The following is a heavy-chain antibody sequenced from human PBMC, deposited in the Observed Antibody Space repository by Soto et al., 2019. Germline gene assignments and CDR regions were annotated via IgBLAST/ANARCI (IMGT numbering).Heavy chain of an antibody. D-gene: IGHD6-19*01. J-gene: IGHJ3*02. CDR3: ARRRGIAVAGMAFDI. Sequence: GASVKVSCKASGGTFSSYAISWVRQAPGQGLEWMGGIIPIFGTANYAQKFQGRVTTTADESTSTAYMELSSLRSEDTAVYYCARRRGIAVAGMAFDIWGQGTMVTVSS. CDR2: IIPIFGTA. CDR1: GGTFSSYA. V-gene: IGHV1-69*13.